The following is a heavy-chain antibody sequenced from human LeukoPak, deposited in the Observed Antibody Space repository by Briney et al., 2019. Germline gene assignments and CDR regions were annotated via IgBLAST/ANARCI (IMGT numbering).Heavy chain of an antibody. CDR2: ISSSSRYI. Sequence: PGGSLRLSCAASGLTVSNNYMNWVRQAPGKGLEWVSSISSSSRYIYYADSVKGRFTISRDNAKNSLYLQMNSLRAEDTAVYYCARGGSGSYYDYWGQGTLVTVSS. CDR3: ARGGSGSYYDY. D-gene: IGHD1-26*01. CDR1: GLTVSNNY. J-gene: IGHJ4*02. V-gene: IGHV3-21*01.